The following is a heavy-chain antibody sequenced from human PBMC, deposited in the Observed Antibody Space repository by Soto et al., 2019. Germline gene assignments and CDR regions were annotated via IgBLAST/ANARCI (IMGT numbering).Heavy chain of an antibody. J-gene: IGHJ4*02. CDR2: IYSGGST. Sequence: EVQLVESGGGLVQPGGSLRLSCAASGFTVSTKYMSWVRQAPGKGLEWVSVIYSGGSTFYADSVRGRFTISRDNSKNTLNLQMNSLRAEDTAVYYCARDPWAADYWGQGTLVTASS. D-gene: IGHD3-16*01. V-gene: IGHV3-66*01. CDR1: GFTVSTKY. CDR3: ARDPWAADY.